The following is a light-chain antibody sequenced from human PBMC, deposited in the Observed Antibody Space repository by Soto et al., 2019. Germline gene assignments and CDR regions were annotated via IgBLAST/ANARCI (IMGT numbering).Light chain of an antibody. CDR1: QDITIY. Sequence: DIQMTQSPSSLSASVGESITITCQASQDITIYLNWFRQKPGEAPEFLIYDVSNLETGVPSRFGGSGSESLFTFTISSLQPEDIGTYYCHQYENLPRTFGQGTKVEVK. V-gene: IGKV1-33*01. CDR3: HQYENLPRT. CDR2: DVS. J-gene: IGKJ1*01.